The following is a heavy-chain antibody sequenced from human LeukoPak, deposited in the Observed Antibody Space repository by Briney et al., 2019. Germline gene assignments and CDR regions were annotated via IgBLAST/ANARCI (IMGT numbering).Heavy chain of an antibody. Sequence: PSETLSLTCAVYVGSFSGYYWSWIRQPPGKGLEWIGEINHSGSTNYNPSLKSRVTISIDTSKNQFYLKLISVTAADTAVYYCARDPYYYDSGGYYYDYWGQGTLVTVSS. CDR3: ARDPYYYDSGGYYYDY. D-gene: IGHD3-22*01. CDR1: VGSFSGYY. CDR2: INHSGST. J-gene: IGHJ4*02. V-gene: IGHV4-34*01.